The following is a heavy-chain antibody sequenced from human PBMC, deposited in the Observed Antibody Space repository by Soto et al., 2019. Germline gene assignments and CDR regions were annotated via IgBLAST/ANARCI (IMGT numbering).Heavy chain of an antibody. Sequence: EVQLVEYGGGLVQPGESLRLSCAASGFTFSGSAMHWVRQAPGKGLEWVGRIRSKPNNYATAYAASVKGRFSISRDDSKNTAYLQVNGLKTEDTAVYYCSGGQNDYNYYYYYPMDVWGRGTTVTVSS. CDR3: SGGQNDYNYYYYYPMDV. D-gene: IGHD4-4*01. CDR1: GFTFSGSA. CDR2: IRSKPNNYAT. V-gene: IGHV3-73*02. J-gene: IGHJ6*02.